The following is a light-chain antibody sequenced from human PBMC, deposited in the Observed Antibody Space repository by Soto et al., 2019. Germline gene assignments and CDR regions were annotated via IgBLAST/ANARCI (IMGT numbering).Light chain of an antibody. V-gene: IGKV3-15*01. CDR1: QSVSSN. CDR3: QQYNSSPGT. Sequence: EILMTQSPATLSGSPGERATLSWRASQSVSSNLAWYQQKPGQAPRLLIYGASTRATGIPARFRGSGSGTEFTLTISSLKPDDFATYYCQQYNSSPGTFGQGTKVDIK. CDR2: GAS. J-gene: IGKJ1*01.